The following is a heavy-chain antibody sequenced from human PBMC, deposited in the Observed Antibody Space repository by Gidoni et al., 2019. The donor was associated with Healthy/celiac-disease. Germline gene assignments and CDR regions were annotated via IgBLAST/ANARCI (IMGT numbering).Heavy chain of an antibody. CDR1: GYTFTSYY. J-gene: IGHJ6*02. Sequence: QVQLVQSGAEVKKPGASVKVSCKASGYTFTSYYMHWVRQAPGQGLEWKGIINPSGGSTSYAQKFQGRVTMTRDTSTSTVYMELSSLRSEDTAVYYCARVAGDRNLGYVWGQGTTVTVSS. D-gene: IGHD3-10*01. CDR3: ARVAGDRNLGYV. CDR2: INPSGGST. V-gene: IGHV1-46*03.